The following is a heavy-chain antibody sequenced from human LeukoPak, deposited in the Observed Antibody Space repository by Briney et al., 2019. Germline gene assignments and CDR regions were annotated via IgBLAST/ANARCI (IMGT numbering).Heavy chain of an antibody. CDR3: ASYDGRAAYFEY. CDR1: GFTVSNNY. CDR2: IYSGGTT. Sequence: PGGSLRLSCAASGFTVSNNYMSWVRQAPGKGLEWVSVIYSGGTTYYADSVRGRFTISRDNSKNTVHLQMNSLRPEDTAVYYCASYDGRAAYFEYWAKGPLVKVSS. D-gene: IGHD3-22*01. V-gene: IGHV3-66*02. J-gene: IGHJ4*02.